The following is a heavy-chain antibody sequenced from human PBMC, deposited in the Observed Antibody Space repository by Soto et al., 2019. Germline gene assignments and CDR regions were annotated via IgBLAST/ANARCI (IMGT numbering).Heavy chain of an antibody. J-gene: IGHJ4*02. CDR1: GFIFSSYE. CDR3: ARSPFLECN. D-gene: IGHD3-3*02. Sequence: VQLAESGGGLVQPGGSLRLSCAVSGFIFSSYEMNWVRQAPGKGLEWIAYISSSGSIIYYADSVQGRFTISRDNAKNSLYLQMNSLRVEDTAVYYCARSPFLECNWAQGTLVTVSS. CDR2: ISSSGSII. V-gene: IGHV3-48*03.